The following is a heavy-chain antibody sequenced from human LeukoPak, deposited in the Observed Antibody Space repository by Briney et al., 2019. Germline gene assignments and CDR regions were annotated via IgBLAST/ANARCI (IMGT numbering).Heavy chain of an antibody. J-gene: IGHJ4*02. Sequence: GGSLRLSCAASGFTFSNAWMSWVRQAPGKGLEWVGRIKSKTDGGTTDYAAPVKGRFTISRDDSKNTLYLQMNSLKTEDTAVYYCTTDDTPRRWLQLRGYWGQGTLVTVSS. V-gene: IGHV3-15*01. D-gene: IGHD5-24*01. CDR1: GFTFSNAW. CDR3: TTDDTPRRWLQLRGY. CDR2: IKSKTDGGTT.